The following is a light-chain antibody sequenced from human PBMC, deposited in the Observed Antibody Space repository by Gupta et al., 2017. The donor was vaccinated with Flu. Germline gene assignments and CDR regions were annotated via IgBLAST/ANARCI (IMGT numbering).Light chain of an antibody. CDR1: ECVDNN. CDR3: QHYNTWPPA. V-gene: IGKV3-15*01. J-gene: IGKJ1*01. Sequence: PATLSASPGERATLSCWTSECVDNNLAWYQQKPGQAPRLLVAGASARAAGLPARFSGSGSGTEFTLTISSVWSDDSAIYYCQHYNTWPPAFGLGTKVEIK. CDR2: GAS.